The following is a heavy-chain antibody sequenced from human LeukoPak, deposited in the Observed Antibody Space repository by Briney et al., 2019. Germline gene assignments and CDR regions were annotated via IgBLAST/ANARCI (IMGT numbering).Heavy chain of an antibody. CDR1: GFTFSSYG. J-gene: IGHJ6*03. CDR2: IWYDGSNK. V-gene: IGHV3-33*01. Sequence: GGSLRLSCAASGFTFSSYGMRWVRQAPGKGLEWVAVIWYDGSNKYYADSVKGRFTISRDNSKNTLYLQMNSLRAEDTAVYYCARYDYYYYYMDVWGKGTTVTVSS. CDR3: ARYDYYYYYMDV.